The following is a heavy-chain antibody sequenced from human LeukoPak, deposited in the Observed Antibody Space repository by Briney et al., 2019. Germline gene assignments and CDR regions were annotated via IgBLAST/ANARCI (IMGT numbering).Heavy chain of an antibody. CDR1: GFTFSSYW. J-gene: IGHJ4*02. CDR3: ARSLGYCSAGSCFPFDY. CDR2: IKQDGSDK. V-gene: IGHV3-7*05. Sequence: GGSLRLSCAASGFTFSSYWMSWVRQAPGKGLEWVANIKQDGSDKYYVDSVKGRFAISRDNAKNSLYLQMNSLRAEDTAVYYCARSLGYCSAGSCFPFDYWGQGTLVTVSS. D-gene: IGHD2-15*01.